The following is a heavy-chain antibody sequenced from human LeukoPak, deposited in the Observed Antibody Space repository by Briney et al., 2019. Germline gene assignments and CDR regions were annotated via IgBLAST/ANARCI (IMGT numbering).Heavy chain of an antibody. CDR3: ARDRSAVAGTSYFQH. D-gene: IGHD6-19*01. CDR1: GGFITAYY. CDR2: IYYSGST. Sequence: PSETLSLTCTVSGGFITAYYWSWIRQPPGKGLEWIGSIYYSGSTYYNPSLKSRVTISVDTSKNQFSLKLSSVTAADTAVYYCARDRSAVAGTSYFQHWGQGTLVTVSS. V-gene: IGHV4-59*12. J-gene: IGHJ1*01.